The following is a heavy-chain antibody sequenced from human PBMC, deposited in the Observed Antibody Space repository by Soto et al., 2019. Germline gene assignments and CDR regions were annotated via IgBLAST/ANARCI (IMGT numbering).Heavy chain of an antibody. D-gene: IGHD3-9*01. Sequence: QITLKESGPTLVRPTQTLTLTCAFSGFSLSTSGVGVGWIRQPPGKALEWLAVIYWHDSKHYSPSLRSRLTITKDTSKNQVVLTMPNMDPMDTGTYYCAHKGPEDWPLDYWGQGTLVTVSS. V-gene: IGHV2-5*01. CDR1: GFSLSTSGVG. J-gene: IGHJ4*02. CDR2: IYWHDSK. CDR3: AHKGPEDWPLDY.